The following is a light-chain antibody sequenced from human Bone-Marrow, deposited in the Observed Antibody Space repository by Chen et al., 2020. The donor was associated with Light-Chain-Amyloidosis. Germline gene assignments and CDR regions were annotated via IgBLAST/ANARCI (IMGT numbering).Light chain of an antibody. CDR1: GGSIASNY. J-gene: IGLJ3*02. CDR3: QSYDSTNRV. CDR2: EDN. V-gene: IGLV6-57*03. Sequence: NFMLTPPHSVSESPGKTVIISCTRSGGSIASNYVQWYQQRPGSAHTTVIYEDNQSPSGVPDRFSGSIDSSSNSASLTISGLKTEDEADYYCQSYDSTNRVFGGGTKLTVL.